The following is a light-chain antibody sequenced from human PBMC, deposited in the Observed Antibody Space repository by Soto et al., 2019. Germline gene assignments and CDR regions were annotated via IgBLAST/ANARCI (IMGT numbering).Light chain of an antibody. CDR2: WAS. Sequence: DIVMTQSPDSLAVSLGERATINCKSSQTVLRSSNNKNHLAWYQQKPEQPPKMLISWASTRESGVPDRFSGRGSGTYFTLTISSLQAEDVAVYYCQHYYTVPVTFGQGTRLEIK. V-gene: IGKV4-1*01. J-gene: IGKJ5*01. CDR3: QHYYTVPVT. CDR1: QTVLRSSNNKNH.